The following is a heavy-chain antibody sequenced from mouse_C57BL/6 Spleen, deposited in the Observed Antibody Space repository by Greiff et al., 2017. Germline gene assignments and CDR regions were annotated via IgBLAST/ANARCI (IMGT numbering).Heavy chain of an antibody. CDR3: AKGTGTDWFAY. Sequence: QVQLQQPGPELVKPGASVKLSCKASGYNFPSYWMHWVKQRPGQGLAWIGNINPSNGGTNYNEKFKSKATLTVDKSSSTAYMQLSSLTSEDSAVYYCAKGTGTDWFAYWGQGTLVTVSA. J-gene: IGHJ3*01. CDR1: GYNFPSYW. V-gene: IGHV1-53*01. D-gene: IGHD4-1*01. CDR2: INPSNGGT.